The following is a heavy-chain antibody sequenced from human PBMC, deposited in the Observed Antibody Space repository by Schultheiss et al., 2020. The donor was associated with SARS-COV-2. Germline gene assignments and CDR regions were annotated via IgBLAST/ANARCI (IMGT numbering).Heavy chain of an antibody. J-gene: IGHJ6*02. V-gene: IGHV3-23*01. CDR3: ARESRDGYTFYDYYGMDV. D-gene: IGHD5-24*01. Sequence: GGSLRLSCAASGFTFGIYALTWVRQPPGKGLEWVSAISGSGDSTYYADSVKGRFTISRDNAKNSLYLQMNSLRAEDTAVYYCARESRDGYTFYDYYGMDVWGQGTTVTVSS. CDR2: ISGSGDST. CDR1: GFTFGIYA.